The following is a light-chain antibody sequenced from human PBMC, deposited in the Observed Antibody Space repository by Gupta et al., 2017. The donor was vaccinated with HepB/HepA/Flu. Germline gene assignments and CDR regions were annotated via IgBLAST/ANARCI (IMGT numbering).Light chain of an antibody. J-gene: IGLJ3*02. Sequence: QSLLTQSPSASGTAGQRVTISCSGSVSTIGSNFVYWYKHIPGTAPKVLINWNNRRPSGVPDRFSGSKSGTSASLDISGLRADDEADYYCAAWDDSLSALVFGGGTKLTVL. CDR3: AAWDDSLSALV. CDR2: WNN. CDR1: VSTIGSNF. V-gene: IGLV1-47*01.